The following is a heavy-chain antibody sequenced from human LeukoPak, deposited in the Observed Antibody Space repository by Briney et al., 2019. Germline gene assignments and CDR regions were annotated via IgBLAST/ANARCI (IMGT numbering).Heavy chain of an antibody. D-gene: IGHD5-18*01. Sequence: GESLKISSKGSGYSFSSYWIAWVRQMPGKGLEWMGIIYPGDSETRYSPSFQGQVTISADKSTSTAYLQWSSLKASDTAMYYCARRDTAMSYWGQGTLVTVSS. V-gene: IGHV5-51*01. CDR1: GYSFSSYW. CDR3: ARRDTAMSY. CDR2: IYPGDSET. J-gene: IGHJ4*02.